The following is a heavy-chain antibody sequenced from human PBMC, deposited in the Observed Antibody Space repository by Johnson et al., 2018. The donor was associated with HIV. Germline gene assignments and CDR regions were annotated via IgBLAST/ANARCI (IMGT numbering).Heavy chain of an antibody. Sequence: QVQLVEFGGGVVQPGGSLRLSCAASGFTFSSYGMHWVRQAPGKGLEWVAFIRYDGSNKYYADSVKGRFTISRDNSKNTLYLQMNSLRAEDTAVFYCARGALGDWVDAFDIWGQGTMVTVSS. D-gene: IGHD3-16*01. V-gene: IGHV3-30*02. CDR1: GFTFSSYG. J-gene: IGHJ3*02. CDR3: ARGALGDWVDAFDI. CDR2: IRYDGSNK.